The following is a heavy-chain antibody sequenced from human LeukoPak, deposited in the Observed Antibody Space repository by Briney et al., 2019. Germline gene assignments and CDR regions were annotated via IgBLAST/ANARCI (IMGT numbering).Heavy chain of an antibody. V-gene: IGHV3-23*01. CDR2: ISGSGGTT. CDR1: GFTFSSYA. Sequence: QTGGSLRLSCAASGFTFSSYAMSWVRQAPGKGLEWVSGISGSGGTTFYADSVKGRFAISRDNSKNTLYLQMSSLRAEDTAVYYCAKDPSGGYSSSTPYWGQGTLVTVSS. J-gene: IGHJ4*02. D-gene: IGHD6-6*01. CDR3: AKDPSGGYSSSTPY.